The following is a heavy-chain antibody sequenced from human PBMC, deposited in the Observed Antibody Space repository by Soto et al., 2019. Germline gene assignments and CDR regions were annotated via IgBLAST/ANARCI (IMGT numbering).Heavy chain of an antibody. CDR1: GGSFSGYY. Sequence: SETLSLTCAVYGGSFSGYYWSWIRQPPGKGLEWIGEINHSGSTNYSPSLKSRVTISVDTSKNQFSLKLSSVTAADTAVYYCARGRRTRIAARSWGLYYFDYWGQGTLVTVSS. J-gene: IGHJ4*02. CDR3: ARGRRTRIAARSWGLYYFDY. CDR2: INHSGST. D-gene: IGHD6-6*01. V-gene: IGHV4-34*01.